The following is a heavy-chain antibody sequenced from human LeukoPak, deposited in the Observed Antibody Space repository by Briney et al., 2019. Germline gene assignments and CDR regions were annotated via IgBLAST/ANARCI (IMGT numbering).Heavy chain of an antibody. CDR1: GFTFDDYA. Sequence: GGSLRLSCAASGFTFDDYAMHWVRQAPGKGLEWVSGISWNSGSIGYVDSVKGRFTISRDNAKNSLYLQMNSLRVEDTSVYFCARLSYWVFEIWGRGTVVTVSS. D-gene: IGHD2-21*01. CDR2: ISWNSGSI. V-gene: IGHV3-9*01. J-gene: IGHJ3*02. CDR3: ARLSYWVFEI.